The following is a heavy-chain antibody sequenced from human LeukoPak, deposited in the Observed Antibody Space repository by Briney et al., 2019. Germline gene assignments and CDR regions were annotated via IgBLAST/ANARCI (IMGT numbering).Heavy chain of an antibody. CDR1: GFXFSSYS. J-gene: IGHJ2*01. D-gene: IGHD5-24*01. CDR3: ARVETTYWYFDL. Sequence: GGSLRLSCAASGFXFSSYSINWVRQAPGKGLEWVSSISSSSSYIYYADSVKGRFTISRDNAKNSLFLQMNSLRAGDTAVYYCARVETTYWYFDLWGRGTLVTVSS. CDR2: ISSSSSYI. V-gene: IGHV3-21*01.